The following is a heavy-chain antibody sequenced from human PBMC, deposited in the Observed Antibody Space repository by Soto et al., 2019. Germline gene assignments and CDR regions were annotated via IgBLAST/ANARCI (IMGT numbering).Heavy chain of an antibody. CDR1: GFTFSSYW. CDR3: ARGALSTSTSLDY. D-gene: IGHD2-2*01. CDR2: INSDGSTT. V-gene: IGHV3-74*01. J-gene: IGHJ4*02. Sequence: EVQLVESGGGLVQPGGSLRLSCAASGFTFSSYWMNWVRQAPGKGLVWVSRINSDGSTTSYVDSVKGRFTISRDNAKNTLYLQMNSLRAEDTAVYYCARGALSTSTSLDYWGQGTLVTVSS.